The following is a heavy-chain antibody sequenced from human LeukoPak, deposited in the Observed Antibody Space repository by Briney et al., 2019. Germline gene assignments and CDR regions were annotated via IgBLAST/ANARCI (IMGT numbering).Heavy chain of an antibody. D-gene: IGHD6-13*01. CDR3: ARGPDYSSSYAANWFDP. CDR1: GGSISSSPYY. Sequence: PSETLSLTCTVSGGSISSSPYYWGWIRQPPGKGLEWIGIIYHSGSTFYDPSLKSRVTISIDTSRNQFSLRLNSVTSADTAVYFCARGPDYSSSYAANWFDPWGQGTLVTVSS. V-gene: IGHV4-39*01. J-gene: IGHJ5*02. CDR2: IYHSGST.